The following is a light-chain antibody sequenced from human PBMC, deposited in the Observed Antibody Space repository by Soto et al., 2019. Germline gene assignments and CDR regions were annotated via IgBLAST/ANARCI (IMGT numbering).Light chain of an antibody. CDR2: EVT. CDR1: SGDIGSYNR. V-gene: IGLV2-14*01. Sequence: QSVLTQPHSVSSSPAQSITISCSGTSGDIGSYNRVSLYQQHPGKAPKLIIYEVTDRPSGVSNRFSGSKSGNTASLTISGLEAEDEAEYYCSSYTNINTRACVFGAGTKVTVL. J-gene: IGLJ1*01. CDR3: SSYTNINTRACV.